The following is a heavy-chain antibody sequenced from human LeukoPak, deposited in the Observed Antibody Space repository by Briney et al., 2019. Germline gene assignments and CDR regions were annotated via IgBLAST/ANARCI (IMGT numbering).Heavy chain of an antibody. Sequence: GGSLRLSCAASGFTFSDYYMSWIRQAPGKGLEWVSYISSSGSTIYYADSVKGRFTISRDNAKNSLYLQMSSLRAEDTAVYYCAREPITIFGVVTNYFDYWGQGTLVTVSS. CDR3: AREPITIFGVVTNYFDY. J-gene: IGHJ4*02. V-gene: IGHV3-11*04. CDR1: GFTFSDYY. D-gene: IGHD3-3*01. CDR2: ISSSGSTI.